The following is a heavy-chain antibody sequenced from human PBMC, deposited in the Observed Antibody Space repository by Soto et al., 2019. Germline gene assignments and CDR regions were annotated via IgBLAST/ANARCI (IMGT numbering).Heavy chain of an antibody. Sequence: QVQLVQSGAEVKKSGASVKVSCKASGYTFTSYYMHWVRQAPGQGLEWMGIINPSGGSTSYAQKFQGRVTMTRDTSTSSVYMELSSLRSEDTAVYYCARDAIGIAAAGTGAAGFWGQGTLVTVSS. J-gene: IGHJ4*02. CDR2: INPSGGST. V-gene: IGHV1-46*01. CDR3: ARDAIGIAAAGTGAAGF. D-gene: IGHD6-13*01. CDR1: GYTFTSYY.